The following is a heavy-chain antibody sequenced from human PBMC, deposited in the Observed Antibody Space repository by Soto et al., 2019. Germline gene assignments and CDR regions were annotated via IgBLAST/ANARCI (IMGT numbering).Heavy chain of an antibody. Sequence: QVLLEQSGAEVKKPGASVKVSCKASGYTFTSYAMYWMRQAPGQRLEWMGWINAGNGNTKYSQKFQGRVTITRDTSASTAYMELSSLRSEDTAVYYCARDFSPYCSGGSCPFDYWGQGTPVTVSS. CDR2: INAGNGNT. V-gene: IGHV1-3*01. CDR3: ARDFSPYCSGGSCPFDY. J-gene: IGHJ4*02. D-gene: IGHD2-15*01. CDR1: GYTFTSYA.